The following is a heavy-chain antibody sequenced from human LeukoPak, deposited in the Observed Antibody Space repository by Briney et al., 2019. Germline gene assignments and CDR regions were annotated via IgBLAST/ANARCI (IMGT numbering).Heavy chain of an antibody. V-gene: IGHV4-34*01. J-gene: IGHJ6*03. CDR2: INHSGST. CDR3: ARHDRGYSYGYPTNYYYYMDV. CDR1: GGSFSGYY. Sequence: SETLSLTCAVYGGSFSGYYWSWIRQPPGKGLEWIGEINHSGSTNYNPSLKSRVTISVDTSKNQFSLKLSSVTAADTAVYYCARHDRGYSYGYPTNYYYYMDVWGKGTTVTVSS. D-gene: IGHD5-18*01.